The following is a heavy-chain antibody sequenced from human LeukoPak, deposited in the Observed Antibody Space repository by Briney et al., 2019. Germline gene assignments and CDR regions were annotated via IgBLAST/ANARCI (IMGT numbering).Heavy chain of an antibody. Sequence: SETLSLTCTVSGYSMSRGYFWGWIRQPPGKGLEWIASIFHSGSTYYNPSLKSRVTISVDTSKNQFSLTLSSVTAADTAVYYCARDGWYYYDSSGYWLSDYWGQGTLVTVSS. CDR1: GYSMSRGYF. CDR3: ARDGWYYYDSSGYWLSDY. CDR2: IFHSGST. D-gene: IGHD3-22*01. V-gene: IGHV4-38-2*02. J-gene: IGHJ4*02.